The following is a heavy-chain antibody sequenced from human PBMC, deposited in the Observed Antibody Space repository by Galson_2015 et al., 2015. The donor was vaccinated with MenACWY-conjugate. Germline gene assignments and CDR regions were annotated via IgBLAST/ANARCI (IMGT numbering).Heavy chain of an antibody. V-gene: IGHV3-7*03. CDR1: GFTFNNYC. J-gene: IGHJ4*02. Sequence: SLRLSCAASGFTFNNYCMSWVRHVPGKGPEWVANIKQDGSEKYYVDSVRGRFTISRDNAKSSLFLQMNSLRAEDTAVYYCARDLGFYCSHNDCYSPYWGQGTLVTVSS. D-gene: IGHD2-15*01. CDR2: IKQDGSEK. CDR3: ARDLGFYCSHNDCYSPY.